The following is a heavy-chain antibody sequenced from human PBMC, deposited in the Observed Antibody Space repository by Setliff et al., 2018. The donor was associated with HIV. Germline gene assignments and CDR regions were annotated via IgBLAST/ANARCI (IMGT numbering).Heavy chain of an antibody. CDR2: INTNTGNP. J-gene: IGHJ4*02. V-gene: IGHV7-4-1*02. CDR3: ARDLKRPNSNFWGGYPIPFDS. Sequence: ASVKVSCKASGYRFTSNSLNWVRQAPGQGLEWMGWINTNTGNPTYAQGFTGRFVFSLDTSVSTAYLQISSLKAEDTAAYFCARDLKRPNSNFWGGYPIPFDSWGQGTLVTVSS. CDR1: GYRFTSNS. D-gene: IGHD3-3*01.